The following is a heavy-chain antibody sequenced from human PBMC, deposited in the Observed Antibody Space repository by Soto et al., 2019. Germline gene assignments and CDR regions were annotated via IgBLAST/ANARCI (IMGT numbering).Heavy chain of an antibody. J-gene: IGHJ5*02. CDR1: GGSISSGY. Sequence: QVQLQESGPGLVKPSETLSLTCSVSGGSISSGYWTWIRQPPGKGLEWIGYIYYGGSINYNPSLTSRVIISVGPAKNQFSLWLSSVPAADTAVYYCTGAYYDINGYSLDPWGQGTSVTVSS. V-gene: IGHV4-59*01. CDR3: TGAYYDINGYSLDP. CDR2: IYYGGSI. D-gene: IGHD3-22*01.